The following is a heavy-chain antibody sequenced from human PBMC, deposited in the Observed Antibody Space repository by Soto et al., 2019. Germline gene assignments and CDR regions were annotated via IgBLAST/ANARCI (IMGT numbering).Heavy chain of an antibody. CDR1: GGSFNGYY. J-gene: IGHJ4*02. CDR3: ARAAAGTNLPFDY. CDR2: INHSGST. Sequence: SETLSLTCAVYGGSFNGYYWSWIRQPPGKGLEWIGEINHSGSTNYNPSLKSRVTISVDTSKNQFSLKLSSVTAADTAVYYCARAAAGTNLPFDYWGQGTLVTVS. D-gene: IGHD6-13*01. V-gene: IGHV4-34*01.